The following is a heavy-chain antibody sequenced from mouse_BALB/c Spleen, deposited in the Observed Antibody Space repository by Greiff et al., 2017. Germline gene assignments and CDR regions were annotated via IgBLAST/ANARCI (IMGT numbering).Heavy chain of an antibody. V-gene: IGHV2-9*02. CDR3: AREHYYGSKPYYFDY. J-gene: IGHJ2*01. CDR1: GFSLTSYG. CDR2: IWAGGST. D-gene: IGHD1-1*01. Sequence: VKLMESGPGLVAPSQSLSITCTVSGFSLTSYGVHWVRQPPGKGLEWLGVIWAGGSTNYNSALMSRLSISKDNSKSQVFLKMNSLQTDDTAMYYCAREHYYGSKPYYFDYWGQGTTLTVSS.